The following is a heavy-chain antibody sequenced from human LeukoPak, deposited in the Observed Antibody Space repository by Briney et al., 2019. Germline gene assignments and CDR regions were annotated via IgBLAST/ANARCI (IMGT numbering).Heavy chain of an antibody. CDR1: GFTFSSYW. CDR3: ARWIGGFDY. V-gene: IGHV3-7*01. Sequence: GGCLRLSCAASGFTFSSYWMNWVRQTPGKGLEWVANIKQDGSEKYYVDSVEGRFTISRDNAKNSLYLQMNSLRAEDTAVYYCARWIGGFDYWGQGALVTVSS. J-gene: IGHJ4*02. CDR2: IKQDGSEK. D-gene: IGHD3-10*01.